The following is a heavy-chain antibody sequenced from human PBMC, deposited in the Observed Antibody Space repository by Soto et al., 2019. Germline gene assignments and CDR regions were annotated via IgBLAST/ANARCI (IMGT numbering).Heavy chain of an antibody. V-gene: IGHV3-49*04. D-gene: IGHD2-15*01. CDR2: IRSKAYGGTT. CDR3: TRFTCSGGSCYAPGTSAPGY. Sequence: PGGSLRLSCTASGFTFGDYAMSWVRQAPGKGLEWVGFIRSKAYGGTTEYAASVKGRFTISRDDSKSIAYLQMNSLKTEDTAVYYCTRFTCSGGSCYAPGTSAPGYWGQGTLVTVSS. J-gene: IGHJ4*02. CDR1: GFTFGDYA.